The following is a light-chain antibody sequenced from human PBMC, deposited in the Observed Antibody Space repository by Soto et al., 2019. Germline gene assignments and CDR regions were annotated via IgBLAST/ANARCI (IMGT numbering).Light chain of an antibody. Sequence: EIVLTQSPGTLSLSPGERVTLSCRASQSVSNSYLAWYQQKPGQAPRLLIYGASSGATGIPDRFSGSGSGTDFTLTISRLEPEDIAVYYCQQYGSSPTFGGGTKVEIK. CDR3: QQYGSSPT. CDR1: QSVSNSY. CDR2: GAS. J-gene: IGKJ4*01. V-gene: IGKV3-20*01.